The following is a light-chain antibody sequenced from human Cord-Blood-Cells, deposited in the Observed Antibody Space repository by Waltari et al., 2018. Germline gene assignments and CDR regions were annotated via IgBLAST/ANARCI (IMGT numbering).Light chain of an antibody. Sequence: QLVLTQPHSASGTPGQRVSISCSRRSSTIGRNLVKCYQQLPGTAAQLLIYSNNQRPSWVPDRFSGSKSATSASLAISGLQSEDEADYYCAAWDDSLNGPVFGGGTKLTVL. CDR1: SSTIGRNL. CDR3: AAWDDSLNGPV. V-gene: IGLV1-44*01. J-gene: IGLJ3*02. CDR2: SNN.